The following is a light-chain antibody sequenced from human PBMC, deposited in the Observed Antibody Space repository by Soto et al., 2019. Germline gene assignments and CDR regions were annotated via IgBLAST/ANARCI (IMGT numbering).Light chain of an antibody. J-gene: IGKJ4*01. V-gene: IGKV3-20*01. CDR3: QQYGSSLVT. Sequence: EIVLTQSPDTLSLSPGERATLSCRASQSVRSSYLAWYQQKPGQAPSLLIYGASRRATGIPDRFSGSGSGTDFTLTISRLEPEDFVVYYCQQYGSSLVTFGGGTKVEIK. CDR1: QSVRSSY. CDR2: GAS.